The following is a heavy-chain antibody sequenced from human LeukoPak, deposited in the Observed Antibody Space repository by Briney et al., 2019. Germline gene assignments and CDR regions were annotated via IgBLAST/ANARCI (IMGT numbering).Heavy chain of an antibody. CDR2: TNHSGST. CDR3: ARGLVEVELRYFDY. V-gene: IGHV4-34*01. Sequence: SETLSLTCAVYGGSFSGYYWSWIRQPPGKGLEWIGETNHSGSTNYNPSLKSRVTISVDTSKNQFSLKLSSVTAADTAVYYCARGLVEVELRYFDYWGQGTLVTVSS. D-gene: IGHD1-7*01. J-gene: IGHJ4*02. CDR1: GGSFSGYY.